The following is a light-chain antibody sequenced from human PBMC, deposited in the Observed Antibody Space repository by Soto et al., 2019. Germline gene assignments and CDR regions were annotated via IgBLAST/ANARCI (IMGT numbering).Light chain of an antibody. CDR2: AAS. J-gene: IGKJ1*01. CDR1: QSITSSY. V-gene: IGKV3-20*01. CDR3: NQYGGSVMWR. Sequence: EVVLTQSPGTVSLSPGERATLSCRASQSITSSYIAWYQQKPGQAPRLLIYAASSRATGIPDRFSGSGSGTDFTLSISRLEPEDFAVYFCNQYGGSVMWRFGKGTKVEI.